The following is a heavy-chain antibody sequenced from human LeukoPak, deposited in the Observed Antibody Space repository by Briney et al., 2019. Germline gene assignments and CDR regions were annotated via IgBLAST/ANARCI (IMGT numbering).Heavy chain of an antibody. J-gene: IGHJ5*02. CDR3: ARGRETYLNWFDL. CDR2: INHSGST. V-gene: IGHV4-34*01. Sequence: SETLSLTCAVYGGSFSGYYWSWIRQPPGKGLEWIGEINHSGSTNYNPSLKSRVTISVDTSKNQFSLNLTSVTAADTAVHYCARGRETYLNWFDLWGQGTLVTVSS. CDR1: GGSFSGYY.